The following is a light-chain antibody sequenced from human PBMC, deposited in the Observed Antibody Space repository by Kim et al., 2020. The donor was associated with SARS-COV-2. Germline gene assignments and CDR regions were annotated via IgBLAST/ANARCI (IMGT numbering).Light chain of an antibody. CDR2: GAS. J-gene: IGKJ3*01. CDR3: QQYGSSPYT. Sequence: SPGERATLSCRASQTISKTYIAWYQQTPGQAPRLLIYGASNRATGIPDRFSGSGSGADFTLTISRLEPEDFAVYYCQQYGSSPYTFGPGTKVDIK. V-gene: IGKV3-20*01. CDR1: QTISKTY.